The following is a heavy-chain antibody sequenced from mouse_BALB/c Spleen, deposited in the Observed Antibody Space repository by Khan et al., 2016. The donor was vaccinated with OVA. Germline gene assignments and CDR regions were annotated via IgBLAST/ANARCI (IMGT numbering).Heavy chain of an antibody. CDR3: APLYVNPLAF. CDR1: GFNIKDTY. V-gene: IGHV14-3*02. D-gene: IGHD2-1*01. CDR2: IDPPNDDS. J-gene: IGHJ3*01. Sequence: VQLQQSGAELVKPGASVKLSCSASGFNIKDTYIHWMKQRPEQGLEWIGRIDPPNDDSKYGPKFQAKATLTADTSSNTAYLQLSSLTSEDTAVXYFAPLYVNPLAFWGQGTLFSVSA.